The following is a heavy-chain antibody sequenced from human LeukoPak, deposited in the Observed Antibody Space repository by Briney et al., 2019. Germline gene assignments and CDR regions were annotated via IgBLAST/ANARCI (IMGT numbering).Heavy chain of an antibody. CDR1: GFTVSSNY. V-gene: IGHV3-53*01. Sequence: GGSLRLSCAASGFTVSSNYMSWVRQAPGKGLEWVSVTYSGGSTYYADSVKGRFTISRDNSKNTLYLQMNSLRAEDTAVYYCVLYGSGSYLDYWGQGTLVTVSS. J-gene: IGHJ4*02. CDR2: TYSGGST. D-gene: IGHD3-10*01. CDR3: VLYGSGSYLDY.